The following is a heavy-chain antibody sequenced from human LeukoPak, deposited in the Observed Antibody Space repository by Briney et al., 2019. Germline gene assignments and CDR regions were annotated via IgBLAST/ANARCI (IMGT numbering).Heavy chain of an antibody. D-gene: IGHD3-10*01. CDR2: INHSGST. J-gene: IGHJ4*02. CDR3: ARGRRATMVRGVPFGY. V-gene: IGHV4-34*01. Sequence: PSETLSLTCAVYGGSFSGYYWSWIRQPPGKGLEWIGEINHSGSTNYNPSLKSRVTISVDTSKNQFSLKLSSVTAADTAVYYCARGRRATMVRGVPFGYWGQGTLVTVSS. CDR1: GGSFSGYY.